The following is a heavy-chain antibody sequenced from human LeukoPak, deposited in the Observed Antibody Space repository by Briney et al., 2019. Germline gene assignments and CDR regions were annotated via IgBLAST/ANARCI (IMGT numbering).Heavy chain of an antibody. J-gene: IGHJ4*02. V-gene: IGHV3-23*01. D-gene: IGHD6-6*01. CDR3: AKDTYSSSPYYFDY. CDR2: ISGSGGST. CDR1: GFTFTSYA. Sequence: PGGSLRLSCAASGFTFTSYAMSWVRQAPGKGLEWVSAISGSGGSTHYADSVKGRFTISRDNSKSTLYLQMNSLRAEDTAVYYCAKDTYSSSPYYFDYWGQGTLVTVSS.